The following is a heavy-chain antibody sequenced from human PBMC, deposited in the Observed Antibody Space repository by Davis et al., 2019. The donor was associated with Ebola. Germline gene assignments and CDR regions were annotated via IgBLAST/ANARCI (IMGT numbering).Heavy chain of an antibody. CDR3: ARFDYGGNSCFDY. CDR2: IYYSGST. CDR1: GGSISSSSYY. D-gene: IGHD4-23*01. V-gene: IGHV4-39*01. Sequence: SETLSLTCTVSGGSISSSSYYWGWIRQPPGTGLEWIGSIYYSGSTYYNPSLKSRVTISVDTSKNQFSLKLSSVTAADTAVYYCARFDYGGNSCFDYWGQGTLVTVSS. J-gene: IGHJ4*02.